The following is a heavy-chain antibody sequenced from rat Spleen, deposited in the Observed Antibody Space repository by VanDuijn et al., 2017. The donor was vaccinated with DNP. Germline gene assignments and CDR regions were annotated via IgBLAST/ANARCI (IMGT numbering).Heavy chain of an antibody. Sequence: EVQLVESGGGLVQPGRSLKLSCAASEFTFSDYNMAWIRQAPQKGLEWVATISPSGSRTYYLDSVKGRVTIPSGNAESTLYLQMDSLRSEDTSTYYCAREGRSYFDYWGQGVMVTVSS. J-gene: IGHJ2*01. V-gene: IGHV5S10*01. CDR3: AREGRSYFDY. CDR2: ISPSGSRT. D-gene: IGHD1-11*01. CDR1: EFTFSDYN.